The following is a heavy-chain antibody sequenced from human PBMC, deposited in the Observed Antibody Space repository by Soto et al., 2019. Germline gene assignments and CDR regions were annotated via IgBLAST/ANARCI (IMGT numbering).Heavy chain of an antibody. J-gene: IGHJ4*02. V-gene: IGHV4-39*01. CDR3: ARRIWVREVSS. CDR2: VFSSGTT. CDR1: GSSLDSSNTY. Sequence: SETLSLTCSVSGSSLDSSNTYWGWVRQPPGKPLEWIGSVFSSGTTYYNASLKSRIAISLNTPTNQFSLRLSFVTAPDTAMYYCARRIWVREVSSWGLGILVTVSS. D-gene: IGHD3-10*01.